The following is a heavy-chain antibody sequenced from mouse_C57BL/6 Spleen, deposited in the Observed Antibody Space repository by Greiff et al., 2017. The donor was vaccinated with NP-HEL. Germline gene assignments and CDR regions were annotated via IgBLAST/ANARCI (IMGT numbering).Heavy chain of an antibody. V-gene: IGHV1-18*01. CDR2: INPNNGGT. J-gene: IGHJ2*01. D-gene: IGHD2-4*01. Sequence: VHVKQSGPELVKPGASVKIPCKASGYTFTDYNMDWVKQSHGKSLEWIGDINPNNGGTIYNQKFKGKATLTVDKSSSTAYMELRSLTSEDTAVNYCARDDSDRADYFDYWGQGTTLTVSS. CDR1: GYTFTDYN. CDR3: ARDDSDRADYFDY.